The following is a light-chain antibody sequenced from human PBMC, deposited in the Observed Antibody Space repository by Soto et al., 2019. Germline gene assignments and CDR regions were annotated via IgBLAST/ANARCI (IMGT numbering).Light chain of an antibody. J-gene: IGKJ3*01. CDR1: QSVGSTH. CDR2: GVS. CDR3: QQYGTSPLT. V-gene: IGKV3-20*01. Sequence: EIVLTQSPGTLSLSPGERATLSCRASQSVGSTHLAWYQQKPGQTPKLLIYGVSSRATGIPDRFSGSGSGTDFTLNISRLEPEDFAVYYCQQYGTSPLTFGPGTKVDI.